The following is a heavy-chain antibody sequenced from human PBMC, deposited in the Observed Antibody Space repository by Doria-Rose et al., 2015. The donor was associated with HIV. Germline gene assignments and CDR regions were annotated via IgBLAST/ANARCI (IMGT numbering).Heavy chain of an antibody. J-gene: IGHJ5*02. D-gene: IGHD2-21*02. Sequence: GTGLEWMGYIHYSGSTYYNPSLESRVTMSVDTSTDQFSLMLSSVTAADTAVYYCATDRGGVCNWFDPWGQGTLVTVSS. V-gene: IGHV4-31*02. CDR3: ATDRGGVCNWFDP. CDR2: IHYSGST.